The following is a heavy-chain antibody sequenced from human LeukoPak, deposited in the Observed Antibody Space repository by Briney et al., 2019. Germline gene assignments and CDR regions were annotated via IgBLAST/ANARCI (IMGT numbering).Heavy chain of an antibody. Sequence: PGGSLRLSCAASGFTFSSYSMNWVRQAPGKGLEWVSYISSSSTIYYADSVKGRFTISRDNAKNSLYLQMNSLRDEDTAVYYCARDMRGSYSLSDYWGQGTLVTVSS. CDR3: ARDMRGSYSLSDY. CDR1: GFTFSSYS. J-gene: IGHJ4*02. CDR2: ISSSSTI. V-gene: IGHV3-48*02. D-gene: IGHD1-26*01.